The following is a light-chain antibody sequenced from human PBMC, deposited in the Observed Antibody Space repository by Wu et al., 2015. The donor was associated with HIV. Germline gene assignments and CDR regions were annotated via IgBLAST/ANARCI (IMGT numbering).Light chain of an antibody. CDR1: QSVSTY. V-gene: IGKV1-39*01. J-gene: IGKJ1*01. CDR3: QQSYISPRT. Sequence: DIQMTQSPPSLSASVGDRVTITCRASQSVSTYLNWYQQKPGKAPNLLIYGASTLRSGVPSRFSGSGSGTDFTLTISSLQPEDFATYYCQQSYISPRTFGHGTKVEV. CDR2: GAS.